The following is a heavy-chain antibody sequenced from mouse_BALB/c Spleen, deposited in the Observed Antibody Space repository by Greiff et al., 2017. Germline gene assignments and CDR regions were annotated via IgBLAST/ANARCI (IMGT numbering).Heavy chain of an antibody. CDR2: ISNGGGST. V-gene: IGHV5-12-2*01. CDR3: ARRGITPFDY. Sequence: EVQVVESGGGLVQPGGSLKLSCAASGFTFSSYTMSWVRQTPEKRLEWVAYISNGGGSTYYPDTVKGRFTISRDNAKNTLNLQMSSLKSEDTAMYYCARRGITPFDYWGQGTTLTVSS. CDR1: GFTFSSYT. D-gene: IGHD2-4*01. J-gene: IGHJ2*01.